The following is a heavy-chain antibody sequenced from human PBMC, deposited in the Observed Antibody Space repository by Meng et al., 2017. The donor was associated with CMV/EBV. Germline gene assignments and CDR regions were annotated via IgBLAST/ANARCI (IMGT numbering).Heavy chain of an antibody. CDR3: ARDNRVGCGPRTLYYYYGMDV. D-gene: IGHD1-14*01. CDR1: GGSISSNNYY. V-gene: IGHV4-39*07. CDR2: IYYSGST. J-gene: IGHJ6*02. Sequence: SETLSLTCTVSGGSISSNNYYWGWIRQPPGKGLEWVGNIYYSGSTDFNPSLKSRVTISVDTSKNQFFLMLSSVTAADTAVYYCARDNRVGCGPRTLYYYYGMDVWGQGTTVTVSS.